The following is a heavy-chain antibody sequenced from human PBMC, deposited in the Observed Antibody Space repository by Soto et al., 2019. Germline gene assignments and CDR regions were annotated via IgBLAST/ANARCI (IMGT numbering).Heavy chain of an antibody. V-gene: IGHV4-39*01. Sequence: QLQLQESGPGLVKPSETLSLTCTVSGGSLSSSSYYWGWIRQPPGKGLEWIGSIYYSGSTYYNPSLKGRVPISVETSKHQFSLKLCYVTDADTAVYYCARHKDHSSGPSAYGGQGTLVTVSS. CDR2: IYYSGST. CDR1: GGSLSSSSYY. CDR3: ARHKDHSSGPSAY. D-gene: IGHD3-22*01. J-gene: IGHJ4*02.